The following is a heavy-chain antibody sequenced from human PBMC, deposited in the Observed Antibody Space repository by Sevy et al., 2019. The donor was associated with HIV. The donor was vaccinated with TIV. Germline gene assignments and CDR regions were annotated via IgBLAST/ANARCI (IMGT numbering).Heavy chain of an antibody. V-gene: IGHV1-24*01. D-gene: IGHD3-22*01. CDR3: ATTKDYYESSGEPFDY. CDR1: GSTLSQMA. J-gene: IGHJ4*02. CDR2: FDPEDAET. Sequence: ASVKVSCKVSGSTLSQMAMHWVRQAPGKGLEWMATFDPEDAETIYTQKLQGRVTMTEVTSRDTAYMELSNLRSEDTAVYYCATTKDYYESSGEPFDYWGQGTLVTVSS.